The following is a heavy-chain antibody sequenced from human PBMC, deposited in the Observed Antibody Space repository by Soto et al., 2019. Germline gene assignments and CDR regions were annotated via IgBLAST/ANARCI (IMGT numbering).Heavy chain of an antibody. CDR2: ISSSSSYI. V-gene: IGHV3-21*01. CDR3: SRDGTYPYYYYGMDV. Sequence: GGSMRLSCAASGFTFSSYSMNWVRQNPGMGLEWVSSISSSSSYIYYADSEKGRFTISRDNAKNSLYLQMNSLRAEDTAVYYFSRDGTYPYYYYGMDVWGQGTMVTVSS. D-gene: IGHD6-13*01. J-gene: IGHJ6*02. CDR1: GFTFSSYS.